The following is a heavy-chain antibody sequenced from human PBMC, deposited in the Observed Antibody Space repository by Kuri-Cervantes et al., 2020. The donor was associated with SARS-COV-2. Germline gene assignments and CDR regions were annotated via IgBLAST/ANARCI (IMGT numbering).Heavy chain of an antibody. CDR2: ISAYNGNT. V-gene: IGHV1-18*01. CDR1: GYTFTSYG. J-gene: IGHJ3*02. D-gene: IGHD6-19*01. Sequence: ASVKVSCKASGYTFTSYGISWVRQAPGQGLEWMGWISAYNGNTNYAQKLQGGVTMTTDTSTSTAYMELRSLRSDDTAVYYCARQYLAVAPNAFDIWGQGTMVTVSS. CDR3: ARQYLAVAPNAFDI.